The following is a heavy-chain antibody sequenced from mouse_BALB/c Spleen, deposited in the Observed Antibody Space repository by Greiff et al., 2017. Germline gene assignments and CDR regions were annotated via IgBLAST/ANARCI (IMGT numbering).Heavy chain of an antibody. J-gene: IGHJ2*01. D-gene: IGHD1-1*01. CDR2: ISSGSSTI. Sequence: EVKLMESGGGLVQPGGSRKLSCAASGFTFSSFGMHWVRQAPEKGLEWVAYISSGSSTIYYADTVKGRFTISRDNPKNTLFLQMTSLRSEDTAMYYCARSDGHFDYWGQGTTLTVSS. CDR3: ARSDGHFDY. V-gene: IGHV5-17*02. CDR1: GFTFSSFG.